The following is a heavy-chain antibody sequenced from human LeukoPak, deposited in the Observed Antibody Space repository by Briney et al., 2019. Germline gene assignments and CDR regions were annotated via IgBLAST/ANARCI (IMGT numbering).Heavy chain of an antibody. J-gene: IGHJ4*02. V-gene: IGHV1-46*04. CDR1: GDTFSSDY. CDR3: AREGPGTGKYLDY. D-gene: IGHD6-13*01. CDR2: INPSGGLT. Sequence: ASVKVSCKASGDTFSSDYMHWVRQAPGQGVEWMGIINPSGGLTFYAQRLEGGVTVTRETSTSTVHMELSSLRSEDTAVYYCAREGPGTGKYLDYWGQGTLVTVSS.